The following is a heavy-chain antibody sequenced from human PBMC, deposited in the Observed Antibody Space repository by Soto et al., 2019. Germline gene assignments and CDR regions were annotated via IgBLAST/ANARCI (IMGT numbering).Heavy chain of an antibody. CDR2: IWYDGSNK. CDR1: GFTFSSYG. CDR3: ARDNDPDYDYVWGSYRIYGMDV. D-gene: IGHD3-16*02. V-gene: IGHV3-33*01. Sequence: GGSLRLSCAASGFTFSSYGMHWVRQAPGKGLEWVAVIWYDGSNKYYADSVKGRFTISRDNSKNTLYLQMNSLRAEDTAVYYCARDNDPDYDYVWGSYRIYGMDVWGQGTTVTVSS. J-gene: IGHJ6*02.